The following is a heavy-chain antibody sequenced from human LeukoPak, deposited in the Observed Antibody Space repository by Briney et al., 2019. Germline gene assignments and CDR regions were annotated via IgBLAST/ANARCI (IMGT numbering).Heavy chain of an antibody. CDR3: AKDAGSGSYDVLGYYYGMDV. D-gene: IGHD3-10*01. Sequence: SLRLSCAASGFTFDDYAMHWVRQAPGKGLEWVSGISWNSGSIGYADSVKGRFTISRDNAKNSLYLQMNSLRAEDTALYYCAKDAGSGSYDVLGYYYGMDVWGQGITVTVSS. CDR1: GFTFDDYA. J-gene: IGHJ6*02. CDR2: ISWNSGSI. V-gene: IGHV3-9*01.